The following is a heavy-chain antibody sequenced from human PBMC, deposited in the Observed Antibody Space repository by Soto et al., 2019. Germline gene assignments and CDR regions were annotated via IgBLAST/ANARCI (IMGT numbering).Heavy chain of an antibody. J-gene: IGHJ6*02. V-gene: IGHV5-10-1*01. CDR2: IDPSDSYT. Sequence: GESLKISCKGSGYSFTSYWISWVRQMPGKGLEWMGRIDPSDSYTNYSPSFQGHVTISADKSISTAYLQWSSLKASDTAMYYCARRGSGSYSLPYYYYYGMDVWGQGTTVTVSS. D-gene: IGHD1-26*01. CDR1: GYSFTSYW. CDR3: ARRGSGSYSLPYYYYYGMDV.